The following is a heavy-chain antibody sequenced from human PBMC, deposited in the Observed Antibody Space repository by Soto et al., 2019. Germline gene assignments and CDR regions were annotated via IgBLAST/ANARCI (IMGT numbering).Heavy chain of an antibody. D-gene: IGHD6-6*01. CDR3: AKEKAARLPFDY. J-gene: IGHJ4*02. CDR2: ISGDGERT. V-gene: IGHV3-23*01. CDR1: GFTFSNYG. Sequence: EVQLLESGGGLVQPGGSLRLSCAASGFTFSNYGMNWVRQAPGKGLEWVSAISGDGERTYYADSVKGGFTISRDNSKSTLSLQMNSLRAEDTAIYYCAKEKAARLPFDYWGQGTLVTVSS.